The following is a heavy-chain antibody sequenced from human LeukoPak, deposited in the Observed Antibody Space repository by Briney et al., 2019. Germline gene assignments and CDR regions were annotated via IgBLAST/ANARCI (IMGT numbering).Heavy chain of an antibody. CDR2: INKEGSQT. Sequence: GGSLRLSCAASGLTLSIYWMSWVRPPPGKRLEWVANINKEGSQTYHVDSVKGRFTISRDNAKTSFFLQMSSLRAEDTSVYYCVAGDWGARDSFDLWGRGTMVTVSS. J-gene: IGHJ3*01. CDR3: VAGDWGARDSFDL. D-gene: IGHD2-21*02. V-gene: IGHV3-7*01. CDR1: GLTLSIYW.